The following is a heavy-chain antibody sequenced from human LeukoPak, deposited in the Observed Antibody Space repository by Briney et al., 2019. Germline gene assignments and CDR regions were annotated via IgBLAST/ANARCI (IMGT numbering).Heavy chain of an antibody. V-gene: IGHV1-2*02. CDR3: ARDKVRGVHNWFDP. J-gene: IGHJ5*02. CDR2: INPNSGGT. Sequence: ASVKVSCKASGYTFTGYYMHWVRQAPGQGLEWMGWINPNSGGTNYAQKFQGRATMTRDTSISTAYMELSRLRSDDTAVYYCARDKVRGVHNWFDPWGQGTLVTVSS. CDR1: GYTFTGYY. D-gene: IGHD3-10*01.